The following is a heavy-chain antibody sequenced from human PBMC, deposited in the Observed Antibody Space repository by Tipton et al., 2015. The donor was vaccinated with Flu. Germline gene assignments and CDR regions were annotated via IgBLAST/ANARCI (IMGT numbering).Heavy chain of an antibody. CDR1: GGSISSSSYY. V-gene: IGHV4-39*01. D-gene: IGHD3-10*01. Sequence: TLSLTCTVSGGSISSSSYYWGWIRQPPGKGLEWIGSIYYSGSTYYNPSLKSRVTISVDTSKNQFSLKLSSVTAADTAVYYCARGTVRGVTAFDPWGQGTLVTVSS. CDR3: ARGTVRGVTAFDP. J-gene: IGHJ5*02. CDR2: IYYSGST.